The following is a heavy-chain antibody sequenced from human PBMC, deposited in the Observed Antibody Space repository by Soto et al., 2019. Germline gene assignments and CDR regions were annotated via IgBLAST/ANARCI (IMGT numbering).Heavy chain of an antibody. J-gene: IGHJ6*02. CDR3: AKGDASLTYYDYVWGSYYYGMDV. CDR1: GFTFSSYA. Sequence: PGGSLSLSCAASGFTFSSYAMSWVRQAPGKGLEWVSAISGSGGSTYYADSVKGRFTISRDNSKNTLYLQMNSLRAEDTAVYYCAKGDASLTYYDYVWGSYYYGMDVWGQGTTVTVSS. CDR2: ISGSGGST. V-gene: IGHV3-23*01. D-gene: IGHD3-16*01.